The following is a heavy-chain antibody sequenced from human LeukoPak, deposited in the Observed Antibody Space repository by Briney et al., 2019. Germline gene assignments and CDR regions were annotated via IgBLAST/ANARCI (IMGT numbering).Heavy chain of an antibody. CDR2: IIPIFGTA. J-gene: IGHJ3*02. CDR3: ARDRLNAYRAAAGTSAFDI. CDR1: GYTFTSYG. V-gene: IGHV1-69*06. D-gene: IGHD6-13*01. Sequence: GASVKVSCKASGYTFTSYGISWVRQAPGQGLEWMGGIIPIFGTANYAQKFQGRVTITADKSTSTAYMELSSLRSEDTAVYYCARDRLNAYRAAAGTSAFDIWGQGTMVTVSS.